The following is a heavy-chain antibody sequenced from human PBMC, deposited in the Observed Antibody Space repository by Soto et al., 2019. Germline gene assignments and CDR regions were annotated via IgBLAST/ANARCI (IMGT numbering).Heavy chain of an antibody. D-gene: IGHD3-16*01. V-gene: IGHV3-53*01. CDR3: ARSDRDYAYALNV. CDR1: GFTVIDNY. J-gene: IGHJ6*02. Sequence: PWGSLRLSCAASGFTVIDNYITFFRQAPGKGLEWVSLLYSGGRIYYADSVKGRFTISRDTSKTTLYLQMNSLRTEDTAVYYCARSDRDYAYALNVWGQGTTVTVSS. CDR2: LYSGGRI.